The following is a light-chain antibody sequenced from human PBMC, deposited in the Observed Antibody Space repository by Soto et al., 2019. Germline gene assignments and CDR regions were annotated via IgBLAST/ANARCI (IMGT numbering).Light chain of an antibody. CDR2: DIS. J-gene: IGKJ5*01. V-gene: IGKV3-15*01. Sequence: EIVVTQSPATLSVSPGERATLSCRASQSFRNKVALYQHKPGQTPRVIIYDISTRAAGVPARFSGSGYGTYFTLTISSLQSEDFAVYYCQQYNIWRSITFGQGTRLEI. CDR3: QQYNIWRSIT. CDR1: QSFRNK.